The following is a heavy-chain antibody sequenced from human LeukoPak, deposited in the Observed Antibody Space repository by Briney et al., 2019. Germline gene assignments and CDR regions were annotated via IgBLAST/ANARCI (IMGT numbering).Heavy chain of an antibody. CDR1: GGSISSSNW. Sequence: SGTLSLTCAVSGGSISSSNWWSWVRQPPGKGLEWIGEIYHSGSTNYDPSLKSRVTISVDKSENQFSLKLSSVTAADTAVYYCARGMGDSSSWYPFDYWGQGTLVTVSS. D-gene: IGHD6-13*01. J-gene: IGHJ4*02. V-gene: IGHV4-4*02. CDR2: IYHSGST. CDR3: ARGMGDSSSWYPFDY.